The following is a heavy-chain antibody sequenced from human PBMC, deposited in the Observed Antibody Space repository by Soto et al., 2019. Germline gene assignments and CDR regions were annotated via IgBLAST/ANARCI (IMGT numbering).Heavy chain of an antibody. V-gene: IGHV3-21*01. CDR2: ISSSSSYI. J-gene: IGHJ3*02. CDR3: ARDGVGATLLGAFDI. CDR1: GYTFSTYS. D-gene: IGHD1-26*01. Sequence: VHLVQSGAEVKQPGASVRVSCKASGYTFSTYSMNWVRQAPGKGLEWVSSISSSSSYIYYADSVKGRFTISRDNAKNSLYLQMNSLRAEDTAVYYCARDGVGATLLGAFDIWGQGTMVTVSS.